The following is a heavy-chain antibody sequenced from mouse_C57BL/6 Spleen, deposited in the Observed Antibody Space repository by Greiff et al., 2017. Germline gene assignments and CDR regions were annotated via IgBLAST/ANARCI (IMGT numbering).Heavy chain of an antibody. CDR3: ARAKYDEEAWFAY. D-gene: IGHD2-14*01. CDR1: GYTFTSYW. J-gene: IGHJ3*01. CDR2: IYPGSGST. V-gene: IGHV1-55*01. Sequence: QVQLQQPGAELVKPGASVTMSCKASGYTFTSYWITWVKQRPGQGLEWIGDIYPGSGSTNYNEKFKSKATLTVDTSSSTAYMQLSSLTSEDSAVYDCARAKYDEEAWFAYWGQGTLVTVSA.